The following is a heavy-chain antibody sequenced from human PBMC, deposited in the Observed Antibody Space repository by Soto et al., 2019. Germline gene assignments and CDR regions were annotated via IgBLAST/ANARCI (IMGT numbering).Heavy chain of an antibody. CDR3: ERIGADGANFDY. V-gene: IGHV4-4*02. D-gene: IGHD6-13*01. Sequence: PSETLSLTCAVSGCSISSGNWWSWFRQPPGKGLEWIGEIYHSGSTNYNPSLKSRVTISVDKSKNQFSLKLSSVTAAGTAVYYCERIGADGANFDYWGQGTLVSVSS. CDR2: IYHSGST. J-gene: IGHJ4*02. CDR1: GCSISSGNW.